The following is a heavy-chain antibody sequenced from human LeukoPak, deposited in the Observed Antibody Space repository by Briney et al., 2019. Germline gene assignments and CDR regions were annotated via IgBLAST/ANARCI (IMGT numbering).Heavy chain of an antibody. D-gene: IGHD6-13*01. CDR1: GYIFTSYG. V-gene: IGHV1-18*01. CDR3: AREPAAARFDY. CDR2: ISGYNGKT. J-gene: IGHJ4*02. Sequence: ASVKVPCKASGYIFTSYGISWVRQAPGQGLEWMGWISGYNGKTSYAQELRGRVTMTTDTSTDTAYMELRSLTSDDTAVYYCAREPAAARFDYWGQGTPVTGSS.